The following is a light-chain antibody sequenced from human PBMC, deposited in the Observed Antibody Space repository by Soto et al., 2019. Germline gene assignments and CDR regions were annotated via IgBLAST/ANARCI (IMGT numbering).Light chain of an antibody. J-gene: IGLJ1*01. CDR2: EGS. CDR1: SSDVGSYNL. CDR3: CSYAGSSIFYV. Sequence: QSALTQPASVSVSPGQSITISCTGTSSDVGSYNLVSWYQQHPGKAPKLMIYEGSKRPSGVSNRFSGSKSGNTASLTISGLQAEDEADYYCCSYAGSSIFYVFGTGTKLTVL. V-gene: IGLV2-23*01.